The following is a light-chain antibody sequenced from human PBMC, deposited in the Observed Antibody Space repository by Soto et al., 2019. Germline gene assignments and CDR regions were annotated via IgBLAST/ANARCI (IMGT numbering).Light chain of an antibody. CDR3: QQYNTYSRT. CDR2: KAS. V-gene: IGKV1-5*03. Sequence: DIQMTQSPSTRSASIGDRVTITCRASQSISTWLAWYQQKPGKAPKLLIYKASSLESGVPSRFSGSGSGTEFTLTLSSLQPDDFATYYCQQYNTYSRTFGQGTKVEIK. J-gene: IGKJ1*01. CDR1: QSISTW.